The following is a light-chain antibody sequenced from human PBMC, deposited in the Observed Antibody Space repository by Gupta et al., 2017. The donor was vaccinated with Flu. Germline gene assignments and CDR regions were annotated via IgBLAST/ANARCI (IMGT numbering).Light chain of an antibody. CDR2: GAS. CDR3: QQYGSSPGT. V-gene: IGKV3-20*01. J-gene: IGKJ1*01. CDR1: QSVSSSY. Sequence: EIVLPTSPGTLSLSPGERATLSCRASQSVSSSYLAWYQQKPGQAPRLLIYGASSRSTGIPDRFSGSGSGTDFTLTSSILEPEDFAVYYCQQYGSSPGTFGQGTKVEIK.